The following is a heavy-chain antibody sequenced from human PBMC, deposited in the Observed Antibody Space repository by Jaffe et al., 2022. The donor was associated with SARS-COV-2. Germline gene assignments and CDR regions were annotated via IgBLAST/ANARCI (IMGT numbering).Heavy chain of an antibody. V-gene: IGHV5-51*01. CDR1: GYSFSNYW. CDR3: ARTLRGRYYYYYYMDV. J-gene: IGHJ6*03. CDR2: IYPADSDT. Sequence: EEQLVQSGAEVKKPGESLKISCKGSGYSFSNYWIGWVRQMPGKGLEWMGIIYPADSDTRYSPSFQGQVTISVDKSISTAYLQWSSLKASDTAIYYCARTLRGRYYYYYYMDVWGKGTTVTVSS. D-gene: IGHD3-10*01.